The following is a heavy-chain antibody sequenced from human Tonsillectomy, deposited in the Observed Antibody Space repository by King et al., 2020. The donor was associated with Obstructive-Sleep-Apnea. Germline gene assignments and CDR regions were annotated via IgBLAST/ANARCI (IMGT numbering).Heavy chain of an antibody. CDR2: ISYDGSNK. J-gene: IGHJ6*02. V-gene: IGHV3-30*04. D-gene: IGHD6-13*01. Sequence: VQLVESGGGVVQPGRSLRLSCAASGFTFSSYAMHWVRQAPGKGLEWVAVISYDGSNKYYADSVKGRFTISRDNSKNTLYLQMNSLRAEDTAVYYCARDFGDSSSLGTQTYYYYYYGMDVWGQGTTVTVSS. CDR3: ARDFGDSSSLGTQTYYYYYYGMDV. CDR1: GFTFSSYA.